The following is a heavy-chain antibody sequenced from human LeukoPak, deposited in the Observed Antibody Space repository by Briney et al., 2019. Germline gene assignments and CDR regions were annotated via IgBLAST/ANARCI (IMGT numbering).Heavy chain of an antibody. D-gene: IGHD2-2*01. V-gene: IGHV4-34*01. J-gene: IGHJ4*02. CDR3: ARGPYIVVVPAARLINTRYFDY. CDR1: GGSFSGYY. CDR2: INHSGST. Sequence: PSETLSLTCAVYGGSFSGYYWSWIRQPPGKGLERIGEINHSGSTNYNPSLKSRVTISVDTSKNQFSLKLSSVTAADTAVYYCARGPYIVVVPAARLINTRYFDYWGQGTLVTVSS.